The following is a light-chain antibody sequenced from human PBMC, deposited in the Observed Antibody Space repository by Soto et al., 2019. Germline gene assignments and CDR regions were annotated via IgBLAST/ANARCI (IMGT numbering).Light chain of an antibody. V-gene: IGLV2-14*03. CDR2: EVS. CDR1: SSDVGGYNY. CDR3: SSYASSSTS. J-gene: IGLJ1*01. Sequence: QSALTHPASVSGSPGHSITISCTGTSSDVGGYNYVSWYQQHPGKAPKLMIYEVSNRPSGVSHRFSGSKSGNTASLTISGLQAEDEADYYCSSYASSSTSFGTGTKVTVL.